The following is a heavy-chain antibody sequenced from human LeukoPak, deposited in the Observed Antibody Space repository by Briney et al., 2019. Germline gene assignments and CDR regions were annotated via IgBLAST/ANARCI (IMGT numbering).Heavy chain of an antibody. CDR1: GGSIGSYY. CDR3: ARSKYGDYLGY. CDR2: IYYSGST. V-gene: IGHV4-59*01. Sequence: KPSETLSLTCTVSGGSIGSYYWSWIRQPPGKGLEWIGYIYYSGSTNYNPSLKSRVTISVDTSKNQFSLKLSSVTAADTAVYYCARSKYGDYLGYWGQGTLVTVSS. D-gene: IGHD4-17*01. J-gene: IGHJ4*02.